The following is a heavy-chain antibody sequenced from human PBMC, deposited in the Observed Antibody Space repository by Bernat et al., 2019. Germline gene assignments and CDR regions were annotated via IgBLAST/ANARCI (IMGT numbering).Heavy chain of an antibody. J-gene: IGHJ6*02. CDR1: GFTFSSYE. CDR3: ARQPYYDFWSGWERYYYYYYGMDV. Sequence: EVQLVESGGGLVQPGGSLRLSCAASGFTFSSYEMNLVRQAPGKGLEWVSYISSSGSTIYYADSVKGRFTISRDNAKNSLYLQMNSLRAEDTAVYYCARQPYYDFWSGWERYYYYYYGMDVWGQGTTVTVSS. D-gene: IGHD3-3*01. V-gene: IGHV3-48*03. CDR2: ISSSGSTI.